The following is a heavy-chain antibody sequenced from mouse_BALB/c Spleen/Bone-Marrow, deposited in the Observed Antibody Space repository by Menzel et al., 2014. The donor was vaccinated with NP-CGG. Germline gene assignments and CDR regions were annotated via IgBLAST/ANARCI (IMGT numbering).Heavy chain of an antibody. Sequence: VQLKESGGGLVQPGGSRKLSCAASGFTFSSFGMHWVRQAPEKGLEWVAYISSGSSTIYYADTVKGRITISRDNLKNTLFLKMTSLRSEDTAMYYCESVSAWFAYWGQGTLVTVSA. CDR3: ESVSAWFAY. J-gene: IGHJ3*01. D-gene: IGHD3-1*01. V-gene: IGHV5-17*02. CDR1: GFTFSSFG. CDR2: ISSGSSTI.